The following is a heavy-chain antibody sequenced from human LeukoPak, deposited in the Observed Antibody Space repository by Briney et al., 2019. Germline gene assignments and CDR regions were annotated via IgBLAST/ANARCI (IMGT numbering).Heavy chain of an antibody. J-gene: IGHJ4*02. CDR2: IDSRGSGI. D-gene: IGHD2-21*02. V-gene: IGHV3-48*03. Sequence: PGGSLGFSCAAPGFTFRVNELTWVPKAQGKGLEWFSYIDSRGSGIYYADSVKGRFTMSRDNAKNLVYLQMNSLSVEDTAIYFCARETASCGGDCYDYWGQGTLVTVSS. CDR1: GFTFRVNE. CDR3: ARETASCGGDCYDY.